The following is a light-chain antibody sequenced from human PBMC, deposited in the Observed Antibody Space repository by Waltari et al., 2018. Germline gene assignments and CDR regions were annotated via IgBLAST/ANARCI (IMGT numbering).Light chain of an antibody. CDR2: DVY. Sequence: QSALTQPASVSGSPGQSITLSCTGSSSDIGGYHYVSWYQQHPGKAPKLIIYDVYTRPSGVSSRFSGSKSGTTASLTISGLQAEDEADYYCSSYTTTNTPHYVFGSGTRVTVL. CDR1: SSDIGGYHY. V-gene: IGLV2-14*03. CDR3: SSYTTTNTPHYV. J-gene: IGLJ1*01.